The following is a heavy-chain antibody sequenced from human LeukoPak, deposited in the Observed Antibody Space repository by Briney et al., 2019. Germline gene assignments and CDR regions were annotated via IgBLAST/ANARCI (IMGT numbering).Heavy chain of an antibody. CDR3: AKDSKGCSSTSCYWKEYYYYGMDV. V-gene: IGHV3-30*18. D-gene: IGHD2-2*01. CDR2: ISYDGSNK. CDR1: GFTFSTYG. J-gene: IGHJ6*02. Sequence: PGRSLRLSCAVSGFTFSTYGMHWVRQAPGKGLEWVAVISYDGSNKNYAASVTGRFAISRDNSKNTLYLQMNSLRAEDTAVYYCAKDSKGCSSTSCYWKEYYYYGMDVWGQGTTVTVSS.